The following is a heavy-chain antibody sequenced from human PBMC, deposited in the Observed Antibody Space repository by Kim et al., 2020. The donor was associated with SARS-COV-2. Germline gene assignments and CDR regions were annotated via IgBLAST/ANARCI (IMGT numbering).Heavy chain of an antibody. Sequence: SETLSLTCTVSGGSISSGDYYWSWIRQPPGKGLEWIAYIYYSGRTYYNPTLKSRVTISVDTSKNQFSLKLSSVTAADTAVYYCARVLGYYGSGSPFDPWGQGTLAT. V-gene: IGHV4-30-4*01. J-gene: IGHJ5*02. CDR3: ARVLGYYGSGSPFDP. CDR1: GGSISSGDYY. CDR2: IYYSGRT. D-gene: IGHD3-10*01.